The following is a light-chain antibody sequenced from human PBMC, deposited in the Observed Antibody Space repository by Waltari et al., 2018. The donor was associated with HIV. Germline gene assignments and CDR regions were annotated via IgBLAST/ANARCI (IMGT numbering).Light chain of an antibody. CDR3: SSYAGINPVI. V-gene: IGLV2-8*01. J-gene: IGLJ2*01. Sequence: QTALPQPPSASGSLGQSVTISCTGSSSDVVRYDYVPWYQQHHGKAPKLLIFEVNKRPSGVPDRFSGSKSGNTASLTVSGLQAEDEAEYSCSSYAGINPVIFGGGTTLTVL. CDR2: EVN. CDR1: SSDVVRYDY.